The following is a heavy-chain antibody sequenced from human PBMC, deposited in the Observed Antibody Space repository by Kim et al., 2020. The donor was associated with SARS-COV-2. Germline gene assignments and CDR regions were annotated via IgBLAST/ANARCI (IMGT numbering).Heavy chain of an antibody. V-gene: IGHV3-30*18. CDR2: ISYDGSSK. D-gene: IGHD3-3*01. CDR1: GFTFSSYG. Sequence: GGSLRLSCAASGFTFSSYGMHWVRQAPGKGLEWVAVISYDGSSKYYADSVKGRFTISRDNSKNTLYVQMNSLRPEDTAVYYCAKGSRNFNFWSGYYDWGQGTLVTVSS. CDR3: AKGSRNFNFWSGYYD. J-gene: IGHJ4*02.